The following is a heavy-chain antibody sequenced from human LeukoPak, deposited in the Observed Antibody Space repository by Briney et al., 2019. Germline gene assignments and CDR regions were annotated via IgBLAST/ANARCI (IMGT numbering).Heavy chain of an antibody. Sequence: GESLKISCKGSGYSFTSYWIGWVRQMPGKGLEWMGIIYPGDSDTRYSPSFQGQVTISADKSISTAYLQWSSLKASDTAMYYCARHVLGYCSSTSCSDYWGQGTLVTVSS. CDR2: IYPGDSDT. J-gene: IGHJ4*02. CDR1: GYSFTSYW. V-gene: IGHV5-51*01. CDR3: ARHVLGYCSSTSCSDY. D-gene: IGHD2-2*03.